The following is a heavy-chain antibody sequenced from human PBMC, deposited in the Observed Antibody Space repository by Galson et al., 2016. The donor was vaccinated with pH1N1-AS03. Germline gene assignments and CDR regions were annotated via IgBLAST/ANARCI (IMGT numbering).Heavy chain of an antibody. J-gene: IGHJ4*01. CDR1: GGTFTSHA. CDR3: ARDFHSSNV. Sequence: SVKVSCKASGGTFTSHAVSWMRQAPGQGLEWMGWINPSSGGTKSGQKFQGRVTMTTDTSISTAYMEVTGLRGDDTAVYYCARDFHSSNVWGQGTLVTVSS. V-gene: IGHV1-2*02. D-gene: IGHD2-15*01. CDR2: INPSSGGT.